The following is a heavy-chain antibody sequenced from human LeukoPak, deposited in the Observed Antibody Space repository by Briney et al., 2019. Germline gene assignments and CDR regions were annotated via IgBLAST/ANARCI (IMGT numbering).Heavy chain of an antibody. D-gene: IGHD1-7*01. Sequence: GRSLRLSCAASGFTFSNFVMNWVRQAPGKGLEWVSSISSSSSYIYYADSVKGRFTISRDNAKNSLYLQMNGLRAEDTAVYYCARDGTEDYYYYYYMDVWGKGTTVTVSS. CDR3: ARDGTEDYYYYYYMDV. CDR2: ISSSSSYI. CDR1: GFTFSNFV. V-gene: IGHV3-21*01. J-gene: IGHJ6*03.